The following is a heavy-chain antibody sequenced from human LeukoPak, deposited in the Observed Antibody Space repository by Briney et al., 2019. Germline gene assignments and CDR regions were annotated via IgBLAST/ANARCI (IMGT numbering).Heavy chain of an antibody. Sequence: PGGSLRLSCAASGFTFSSYSMNWVRQAPGKGLEWVSSISSSSSYIYYADSVKGRFTITRDNAKNSLYLQMNSLRAEDTAVYYCARQPLTGYRPWGQGTLVTVSS. V-gene: IGHV3-21*01. D-gene: IGHD3-9*01. J-gene: IGHJ4*02. CDR2: ISSSSSYI. CDR3: ARQPLTGYRP. CDR1: GFTFSSYS.